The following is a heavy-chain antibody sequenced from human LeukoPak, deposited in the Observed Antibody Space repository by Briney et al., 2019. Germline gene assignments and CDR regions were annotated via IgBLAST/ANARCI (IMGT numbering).Heavy chain of an antibody. D-gene: IGHD3-10*01. Sequence: ASVKVFCKASGYTFTGYYMHWVRQAPGQGLEWMGWINPNSGGTNYAQKFQGRVTMTRDTSISTAYMELSRLRSDDTAVYYCARDRGILGDNDAFDIWGQGTMVTVSS. CDR2: INPNSGGT. J-gene: IGHJ3*02. V-gene: IGHV1-2*02. CDR1: GYTFTGYY. CDR3: ARDRGILGDNDAFDI.